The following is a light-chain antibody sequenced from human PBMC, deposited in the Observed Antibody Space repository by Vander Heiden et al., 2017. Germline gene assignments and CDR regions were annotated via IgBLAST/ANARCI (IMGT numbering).Light chain of an antibody. J-gene: IGKJ4*01. CDR1: QDISNY. V-gene: IGKV1-33*01. CDR2: DAS. Sequence: DIQMTQSPSSLSASVGDRVTITCQASQDISNYLNWYQQKPGKAPKLLIYDASNLETGVPSRFSGSGSGTDVTFTISSLQPEDIATYYCQQYENLPLTFGGGTKVEIK. CDR3: QQYENLPLT.